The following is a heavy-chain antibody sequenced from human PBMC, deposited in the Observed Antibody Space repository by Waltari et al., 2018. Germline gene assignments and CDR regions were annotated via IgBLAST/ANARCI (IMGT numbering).Heavy chain of an antibody. CDR2: SNQGETT. J-gene: IGHJ6*02. CDR3: ARGQGEGADV. V-gene: IGHV4-34*01. CDR1: GGSFTAFY. Sequence: QVQLQQWGAGLLKPSETLSLTCVVNGGSFTAFYWSWVRPPPGKGLQWIGDSNQGETTQYNPSLRSRVTISVDRSRNQFSLTLTSVTAADTAVYYCARGQGEGADVWAQGTAVTVS. D-gene: IGHD3-16*01.